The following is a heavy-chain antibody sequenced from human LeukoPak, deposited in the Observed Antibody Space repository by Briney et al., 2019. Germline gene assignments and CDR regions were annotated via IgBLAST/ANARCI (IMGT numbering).Heavy chain of an antibody. V-gene: IGHV3-30-3*01. CDR3: AREDDFWSGYCFDY. CDR1: GFTFSSYA. Sequence: GGSLRLSCAASGFTFSSYAMHWVRQAPGKGLEWVAVISYDGSNKYYADSVKGRFTISRDNSKNTLYLQMNSLRAEDTAVYYCAREDDFWSGYCFDYWGQGTLVTVSS. CDR2: ISYDGSNK. D-gene: IGHD3-3*01. J-gene: IGHJ4*02.